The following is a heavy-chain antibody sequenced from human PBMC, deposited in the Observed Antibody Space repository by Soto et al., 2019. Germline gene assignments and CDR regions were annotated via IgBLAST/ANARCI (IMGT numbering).Heavy chain of an antibody. CDR2: TYYRSKWYN. CDR3: ARDRIPVAGTTYYYYGMDV. D-gene: IGHD6-19*01. CDR1: WDSVSSNSAP. V-gene: IGHV6-1*01. Sequence: PWQSLSLTCAISWDSVSSNSAPWNWIRPSPSRGLEWLGRTYYRSKWYNDYAVSVKSRITINPDTSKNQFSLKLSSVTAADTAVYYCARDRIPVAGTTYYYYGMDVWGQGTTVTV. J-gene: IGHJ6*02.